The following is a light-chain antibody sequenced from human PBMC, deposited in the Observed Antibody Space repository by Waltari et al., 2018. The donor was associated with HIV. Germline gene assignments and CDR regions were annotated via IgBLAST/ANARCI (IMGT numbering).Light chain of an antibody. CDR2: QDS. J-gene: IGLJ2*01. V-gene: IGLV3-1*01. CDR1: KLGDKY. Sequence: SYELTQPPSVSVSPGQTASITCSGDKLGDKYACWYQQKQGQSPALVIYQDSKRPSGIPERFSGSNSGNTVTLTISGTQAMDEADYYCQAWVSSTVVFGGGTKLTVL. CDR3: QAWVSSTVV.